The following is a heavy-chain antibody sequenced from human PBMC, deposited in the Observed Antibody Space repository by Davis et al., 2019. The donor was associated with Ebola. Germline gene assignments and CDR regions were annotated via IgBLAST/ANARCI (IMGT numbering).Heavy chain of an antibody. V-gene: IGHV1-18*01. CDR3: ARADPYSANDAFDI. CDR2: ISAYNGNT. Sequence: AASVKVSCKASGYTFTSYGISWVRQAPGQGLEWMGWISAYNGNTNYAQKFQGRVTMTTDTSTSTAYMELRSLRSDDTAVYYCARADPYSANDAFDIWGQGTMVTVSS. D-gene: IGHD1-26*01. CDR1: GYTFTSYG. J-gene: IGHJ3*02.